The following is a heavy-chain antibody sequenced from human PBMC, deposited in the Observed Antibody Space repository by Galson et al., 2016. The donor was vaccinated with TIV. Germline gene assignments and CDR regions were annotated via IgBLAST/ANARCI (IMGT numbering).Heavy chain of an antibody. V-gene: IGHV3-9*01. Sequence: VRQAPGKGLEWVSSISWNSGRVGSADSVEGRFTISRDNAKTSLYLQMNSLRVEDTAYYYCAKEEGYGSGTYALDQWGQGTLVTVSS. CDR3: AKEEGYGSGTYALDQ. D-gene: IGHD3-10*01. J-gene: IGHJ1*01. CDR2: ISWNSGRV.